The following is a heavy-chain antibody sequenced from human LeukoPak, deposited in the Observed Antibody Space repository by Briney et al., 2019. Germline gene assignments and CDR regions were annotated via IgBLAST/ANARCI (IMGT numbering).Heavy chain of an antibody. CDR3: AQKRGGYTPFDY. Sequence: GGSLRLSCVASGFTFNHYGMNWGRQAPGKGLEWVSIISGSGDSAFYADSVKGRFTISRDNSKNTLYLQMNSLRAEDTAIYYCAQKRGGYTPFDYWGQGTLVTVSS. J-gene: IGHJ4*02. CDR2: ISGSGDSA. D-gene: IGHD5-12*01. V-gene: IGHV3-23*01. CDR1: GFTFNHYG.